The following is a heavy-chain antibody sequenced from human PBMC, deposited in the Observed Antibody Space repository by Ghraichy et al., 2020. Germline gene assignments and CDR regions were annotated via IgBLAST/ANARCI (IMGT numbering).Heavy chain of an antibody. CDR1: GFTFSRFW. D-gene: IGHD2/OR15-2a*01. Sequence: GGSLRLSCAASGFTFSRFWMSWVRQAPGKGLEWVANIKEDGSEKNYVDSVKGRFTISRDNAKNSLYLQMNSLRDEDTAVYYCANGEVLDYWGQGTLVTVSS. V-gene: IGHV3-7*03. CDR2: IKEDGSEK. CDR3: ANGEVLDY. J-gene: IGHJ4*02.